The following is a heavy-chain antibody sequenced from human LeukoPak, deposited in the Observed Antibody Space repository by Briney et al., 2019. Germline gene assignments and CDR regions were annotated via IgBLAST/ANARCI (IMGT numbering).Heavy chain of an antibody. CDR2: IYSGGST. CDR1: GFTVSSNY. J-gene: IGHJ4*02. CDR3: ARSVDYYFDY. V-gene: IGHV3-66*01. Sequence: GGSLRLSCAASGFTVSSNYMSWVRQAPGKGLEWVSVIYSGGSTYYAGSVKGRFTISRDNSKNTLYLQMNSLRAEDTAVYYCARSVDYYFDYWGQGTLVTVSS.